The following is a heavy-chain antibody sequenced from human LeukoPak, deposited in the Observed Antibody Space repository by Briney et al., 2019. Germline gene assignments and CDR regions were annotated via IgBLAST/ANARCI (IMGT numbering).Heavy chain of an antibody. CDR1: GYSISTGYY. CDR2: FYHGGST. CDR3: AKKTYYYDSSASPRGWFDP. D-gene: IGHD3-22*01. V-gene: IGHV4-38-2*02. Sequence: SETLSLTCTISGYSISTGYYWDWIRQPPGEGLEWIGTFYHGGSTYYNPSLKSRVTISVDTSKNQFSLNLTSVTAADTAVYYCAKKTYYYDSSASPRGWFDPWGQGTLVTVSS. J-gene: IGHJ5*02.